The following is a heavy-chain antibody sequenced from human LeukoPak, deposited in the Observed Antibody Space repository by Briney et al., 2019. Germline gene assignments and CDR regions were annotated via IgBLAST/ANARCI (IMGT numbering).Heavy chain of an antibody. D-gene: IGHD3-3*01. Sequence: ASVKVSCKASGYTFTGYAMNWVRQAPGQGLEWMGWINTNTGNPTYAQGFTGRFVFSLDTSVSTAYLQISSLKAEDTAVYYCAREGSSLGHRNWFDPWGQGTLVTVSS. CDR1: GYTFTGYA. J-gene: IGHJ5*02. V-gene: IGHV7-4-1*02. CDR2: INTNTGNP. CDR3: AREGSSLGHRNWFDP.